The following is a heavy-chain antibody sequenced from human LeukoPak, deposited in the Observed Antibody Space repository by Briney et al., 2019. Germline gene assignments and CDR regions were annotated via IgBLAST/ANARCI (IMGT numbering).Heavy chain of an antibody. Sequence: SETLSLTCSVPGDSISSFYWNWIRQSPGRGLEWIGNIHYSGSSIYNPSLRSRVTMSIDTSKKQFFLKLRSVTAADTAVYYCVLAPNSNWFDFWGQGTLVTVSS. V-gene: IGHV4-59*08. D-gene: IGHD2-15*01. CDR3: VLAPNSNWFDF. CDR2: IHYSGSS. CDR1: GDSISSFY. J-gene: IGHJ4*02.